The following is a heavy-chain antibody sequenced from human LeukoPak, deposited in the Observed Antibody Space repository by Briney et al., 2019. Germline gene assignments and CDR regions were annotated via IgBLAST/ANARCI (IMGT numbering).Heavy chain of an antibody. J-gene: IGHJ5*02. CDR2: ISSSSSYI. V-gene: IGHV3-21*04. Sequence: SGGSLRLSCAASGFTFSSYSMNWVRQAPGKGLEWVSSISSSSSYIYYADSVKGRFTISRDNAKNSLYLQMNSLRAEDTALYYCAKDAAPILWFGKTWFDPWGQGTLVTVSS. CDR1: GFTFSSYS. CDR3: AKDAAPILWFGKTWFDP. D-gene: IGHD3-10*01.